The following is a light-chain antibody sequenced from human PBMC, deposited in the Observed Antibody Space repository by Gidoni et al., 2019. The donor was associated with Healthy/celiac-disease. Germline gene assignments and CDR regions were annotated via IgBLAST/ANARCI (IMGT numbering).Light chain of an antibody. Sequence: EIVITQSPATLSVSTGERATLSCRASQSVSSNLAWYQQKPGQAPKLLIYAASTRATGIPARFSGSGSGTEFTLTISSLQSEDFAVYYCQQYNNWPPWTFGQGTKVEIK. CDR3: QQYNNWPPWT. CDR2: AAS. CDR1: QSVSSN. J-gene: IGKJ1*01. V-gene: IGKV3-15*01.